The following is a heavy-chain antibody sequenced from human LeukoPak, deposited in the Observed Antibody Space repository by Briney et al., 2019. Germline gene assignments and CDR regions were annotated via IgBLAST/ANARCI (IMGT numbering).Heavy chain of an antibody. CDR2: MNPNSGNT. J-gene: IGHJ4*02. CDR1: GYTFTSYD. D-gene: IGHD3-10*01. CDR3: ARVNRGRFGSQEDY. Sequence: ASVKVSCKASGYTFTSYDINWVRQATGQGLEWVGWMNPNSGNTGYAQKFQGRVTMTRNTSISTAYMELSSLRSEDTAVYYCARVNRGRFGSQEDYWGQGTLVTVSS. V-gene: IGHV1-8*01.